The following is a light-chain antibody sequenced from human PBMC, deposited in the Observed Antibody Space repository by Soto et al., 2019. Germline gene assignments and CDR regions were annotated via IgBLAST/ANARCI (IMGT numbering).Light chain of an antibody. CDR2: HAS. V-gene: IGKV1-5*01. J-gene: IGKJ4*01. CDR1: QSISNW. CDR3: QQYYSYPLT. Sequence: DIQLTQSPSTLPASVGDRVTITCRASQSISNWFAWYHQKPGTAPKLLIYHASTLESGVPSRFSGSGSGTEFTLTISSLQPDDFATYYCQQYYSYPLTFGGGTKVDIK.